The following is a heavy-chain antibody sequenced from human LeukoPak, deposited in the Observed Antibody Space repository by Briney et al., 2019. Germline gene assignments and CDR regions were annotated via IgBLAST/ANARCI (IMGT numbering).Heavy chain of an antibody. Sequence: GGSLRLSCAASGFSFSSYWMHWVRQAPGKGLEWVSYISSSSSTIYYADSVKGRFTISRDNATNSLYLQMNSLRDEDTAVYYCAIDWLLFGYWGQGTLVTVSS. D-gene: IGHD3-9*01. CDR3: AIDWLLFGY. CDR2: ISSSSSTI. J-gene: IGHJ4*02. V-gene: IGHV3-48*02. CDR1: GFSFSSYW.